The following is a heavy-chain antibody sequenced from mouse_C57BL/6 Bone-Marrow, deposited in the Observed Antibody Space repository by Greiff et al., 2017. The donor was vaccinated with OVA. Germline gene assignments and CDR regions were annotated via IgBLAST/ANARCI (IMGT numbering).Heavy chain of an antibody. V-gene: IGHV1-26*01. CDR2: INPNNGGT. J-gene: IGHJ2*01. CDR3: AREEVYGKDY. CDR1: GYTFTDYY. D-gene: IGHD2-1*01. Sequence: EVQLQQSGPELVKPGASVKISCKASGYTFTDYYMNWVKQSHGKSLEWIGDINPNNGGTSYNQKFKGKATLTVDKSSSTAYMELRSLTSEDSAVYYWAREEVYGKDYWGQGTTLTVSA.